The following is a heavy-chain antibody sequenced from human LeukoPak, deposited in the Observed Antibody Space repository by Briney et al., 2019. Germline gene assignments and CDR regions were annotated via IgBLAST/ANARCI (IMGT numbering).Heavy chain of an antibody. CDR1: GYTFTGYY. V-gene: IGHV1-2*02. CDR3: AREAVPAAIRAFDI. J-gene: IGHJ3*02. CDR2: INPNSGGT. Sequence: GASVKVSCKASGYTFTGYYMHWVRQAPGQGLEWMGWINPNSGGTNYAQKFQGRVTITRDTSISTAYMELSRLRSDDTAVYYCAREAVPAAIRAFDIWGQGTMVTVSS. D-gene: IGHD2-2*01.